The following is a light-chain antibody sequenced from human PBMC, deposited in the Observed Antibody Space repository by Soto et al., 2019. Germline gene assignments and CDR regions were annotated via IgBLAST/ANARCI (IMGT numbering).Light chain of an antibody. CDR3: QQYYNYLT. CDR1: QSISNW. V-gene: IGKV1-5*03. Sequence: DIQMTQSPSTLSASVGDRVTITCRASQSISNWLAWYQQKPGKAPKLLIYKASGLESGVPSRFSGSGSGTEFTLTINSLQPDDFATYYCQQYYNYLTFGQGTKVEIK. J-gene: IGKJ1*01. CDR2: KAS.